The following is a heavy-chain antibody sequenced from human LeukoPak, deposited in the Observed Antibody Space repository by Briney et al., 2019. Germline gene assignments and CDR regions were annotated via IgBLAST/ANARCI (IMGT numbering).Heavy chain of an antibody. V-gene: IGHV3-11*06. CDR3: AREARSGWFDP. J-gene: IGHJ5*02. D-gene: IGHD3-3*01. CDR2: ISSSSSYT. Sequence: PSQTLSLTCTVSGGSISSGDYYWSWIRQPPGKGLEWVSYISSSSSYTNYADSVKGRFTISRDNAKNSLYLQMNSLRAKDTAVYYCAREARSGWFDPWGQGTLVTVSS. CDR1: GGSISSGDYY.